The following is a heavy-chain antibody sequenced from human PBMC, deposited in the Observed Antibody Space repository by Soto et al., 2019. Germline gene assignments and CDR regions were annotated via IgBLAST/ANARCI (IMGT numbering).Heavy chain of an antibody. Sequence: GGSLRLSCAASGFPFSFYSMNWVRQAPGKGLEWISYITSTSSAINYADSVRGRFTIPRDNAMRSLFLHMNSLRDEDAAVYYCARDGKGAAYTHGPYYFDYWGQGALVTVSS. J-gene: IGHJ4*02. V-gene: IGHV3-48*02. CDR1: GFPFSFYS. CDR2: ITSTSSAI. CDR3: ARDGKGAAYTHGPYYFDY. D-gene: IGHD1-1*01.